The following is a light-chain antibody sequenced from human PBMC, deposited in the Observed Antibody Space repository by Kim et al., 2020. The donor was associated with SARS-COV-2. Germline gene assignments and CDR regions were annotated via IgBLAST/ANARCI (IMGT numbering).Light chain of an antibody. CDR2: EVT. CDR1: RGDFGSYTY. Sequence: PGQSVAISCSGTRGDFGSYTYVSWYQQHPGKSPKLIIYEVTKRPSGVPDRFSGSMSGNTASLTVSGLQAEDEADYYCASHGGYDYVFGTGTKVTVL. CDR3: ASHGGYDYV. V-gene: IGLV2-8*01. J-gene: IGLJ1*01.